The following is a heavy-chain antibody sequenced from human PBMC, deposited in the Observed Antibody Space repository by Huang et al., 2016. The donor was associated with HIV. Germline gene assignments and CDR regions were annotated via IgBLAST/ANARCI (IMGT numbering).Heavy chain of an antibody. CDR1: GFNVLPYA. CDR2: SNGDDIT. CDR3: ARDKEAGTPFFDP. Sequence: QVQLVQSGAEVEKPGASVNLSCKASGFNVLPYASYWVRQAPGQRLAWMGWSNGDDITQSSEKFQGRVTITGDRSASTVYVDFKSLTYEDTAVYYCARDKEAGTPFFDPWGQGTLVTVSS. D-gene: IGHD6-19*01. J-gene: IGHJ5*02. V-gene: IGHV1-3*01.